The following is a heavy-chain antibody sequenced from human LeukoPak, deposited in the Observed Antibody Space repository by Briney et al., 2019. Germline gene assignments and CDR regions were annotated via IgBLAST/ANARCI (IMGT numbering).Heavy chain of an antibody. Sequence: SETLSLTCTVSGGSISSYYWSWIRQPPGKGLEWIGYISYSGRTSYNPSLKSRVTISVDTSKNQFSLKLSSVTAADTAVYSCARDSSGYYYFDCWGQGTLVTVSS. D-gene: IGHD3-22*01. CDR3: ARDSSGYYYFDC. CDR2: ISYSGRT. J-gene: IGHJ4*02. V-gene: IGHV4-59*01. CDR1: GGSISSYY.